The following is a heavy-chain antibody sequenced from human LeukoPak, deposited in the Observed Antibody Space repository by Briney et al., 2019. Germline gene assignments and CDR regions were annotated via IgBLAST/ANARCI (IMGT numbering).Heavy chain of an antibody. Sequence: SVKVSCKASGGTFSSYAISWVRQAPGQGLEWMGGIIPIFGTANYAQKFQGRVTITADKSTSTAYMELSSLRSEDTAVYCCAREAVRIAVAAAFSRGREYYFDYWGQGTLVTVSS. CDR3: AREAVRIAVAAAFSRGREYYFDY. CDR2: IIPIFGTA. D-gene: IGHD6-19*01. V-gene: IGHV1-69*06. CDR1: GGTFSSYA. J-gene: IGHJ4*02.